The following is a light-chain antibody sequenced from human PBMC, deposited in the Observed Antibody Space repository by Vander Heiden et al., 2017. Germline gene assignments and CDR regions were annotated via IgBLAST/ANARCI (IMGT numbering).Light chain of an antibody. Sequence: DIQITQSPSSLSASVGDRVTITCRASQSISSYLSWYQQKPGKAPNLLIYAASSLQSGVPSRFSGSGSGTDFTLTISSLQPEDFATYYCQQYHSTPLTFGGGTKVEIK. CDR1: QSISSY. CDR3: QQYHSTPLT. V-gene: IGKV1-39*01. J-gene: IGKJ4*01. CDR2: AAS.